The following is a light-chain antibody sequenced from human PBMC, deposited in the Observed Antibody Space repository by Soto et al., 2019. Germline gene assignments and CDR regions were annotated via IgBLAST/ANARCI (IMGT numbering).Light chain of an antibody. CDR1: SSDIGPYNY. CDR2: EVT. CDR3: SSYSSSATPYV. Sequence: QSAGAQPASVSGSPGQSITMSCIGTSSDIGPYNYVSWYQQHPDKAPKLILYEVTNRPSGASDRFSGSKSGNAAFLTISGLQAEDEADYYCSSYSSSATPYVFGTGTKVTVL. V-gene: IGLV2-14*01. J-gene: IGLJ1*01.